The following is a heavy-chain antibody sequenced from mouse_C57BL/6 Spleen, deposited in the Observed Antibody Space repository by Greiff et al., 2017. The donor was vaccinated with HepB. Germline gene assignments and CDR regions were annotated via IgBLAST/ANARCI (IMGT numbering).Heavy chain of an antibody. V-gene: IGHV1-53*01. CDR1: GYTFTSYW. J-gene: IGHJ2*01. CDR2: INPSNGGT. CDR3: AKSTMVTTSSFDY. Sequence: VQLQQSGTELVKPGASVKLSCKASGYTFTSYWMHWVKQRPGQGLEWIGNINPSNGGTNYNEKFKSKATLTVDKSSSTAYMQLSSLTSEDSAVYYCAKSTMVTTSSFDYWGQGTTLTVSS. D-gene: IGHD2-2*01.